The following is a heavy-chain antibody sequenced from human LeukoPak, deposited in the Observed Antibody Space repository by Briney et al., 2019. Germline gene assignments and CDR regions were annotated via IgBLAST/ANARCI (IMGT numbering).Heavy chain of an antibody. V-gene: IGHV3-48*01. CDR1: GFTFSSYS. J-gene: IGHJ4*02. Sequence: GGSLRLSCAASGFTFSSYSMNWVRQAPGKGLEWVSYISSSSSSTIYYADSVKGRFTISRDNAKNSLYLQMNSLRAEDTAVYYCARAGYSSSWFVFDCWGQGTLVTVSS. CDR2: ISSSSSSTI. CDR3: ARAGYSSSWFVFDC. D-gene: IGHD6-13*01.